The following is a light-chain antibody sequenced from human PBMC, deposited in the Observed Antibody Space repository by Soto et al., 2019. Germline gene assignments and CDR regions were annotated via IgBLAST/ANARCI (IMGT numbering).Light chain of an antibody. CDR1: QSISSW. J-gene: IGKJ1*01. V-gene: IGKV1-5*03. CDR2: KSS. CDR3: QQYGA. Sequence: DLRITQNPATSSASVGVWITITCRASQSISSWLAWYQQQPGKAPKLLIYKSSILENGVLLRFGGGGSGTEFTLTISRLKPDDFASYYCQQYGAFGQGTKVDIK.